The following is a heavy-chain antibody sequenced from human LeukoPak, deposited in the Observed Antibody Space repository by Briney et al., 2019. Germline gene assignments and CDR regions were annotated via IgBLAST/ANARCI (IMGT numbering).Heavy chain of an antibody. D-gene: IGHD6-6*01. CDR1: GGSFSGYY. CDR2: INHSGST. Sequence: SETLSLTCAVYGGSFSGYYWSWIRQPPGKGLEWIGEINHSGSTNYNPSLKSRVTISVDTSKNQFSLKLSSVTAADTAVYYCARLFGIAARPGRYWGQGTLVTVSS. V-gene: IGHV4-34*01. J-gene: IGHJ4*02. CDR3: ARLFGIAARPGRY.